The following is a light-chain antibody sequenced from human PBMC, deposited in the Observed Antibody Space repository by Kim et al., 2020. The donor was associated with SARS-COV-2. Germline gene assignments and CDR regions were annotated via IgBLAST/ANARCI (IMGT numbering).Light chain of an antibody. CDR2: EAS. CDR1: QTISPW. CDR3: QQYNTFPLT. J-gene: IGKJ4*01. V-gene: IGKV1-5*03. Sequence: GDRIPFTCRASQTISPWLAWYQQKPGKAPKLLIYEASRLYSGVPSRFNGGGSETEFTLTINSLQPDDIATYYCQQYNTFPLTFGGGTKVDIK.